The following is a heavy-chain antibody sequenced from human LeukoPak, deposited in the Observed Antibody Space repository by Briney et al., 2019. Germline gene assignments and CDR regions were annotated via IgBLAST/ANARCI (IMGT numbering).Heavy chain of an antibody. Sequence: GGSLRLSCAASGFTFDDYAMHWVRQAPGKGLEWVSGISWNSGSIGYADSVKGRFTISRDNAKNSLYLQMNSLRAEDTALYYCAKRGATGYFDYWGQGTLVTASS. J-gene: IGHJ4*02. D-gene: IGHD1-26*01. CDR1: GFTFDDYA. V-gene: IGHV3-9*01. CDR2: ISWNSGSI. CDR3: AKRGATGYFDY.